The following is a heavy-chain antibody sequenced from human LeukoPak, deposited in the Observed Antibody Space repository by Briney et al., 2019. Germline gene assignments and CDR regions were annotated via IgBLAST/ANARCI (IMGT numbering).Heavy chain of an antibody. Sequence: GASVKVSCKASGGTFSSYAISWVRQAPGQGLEWMGGIIPIFGTANYAQKFQGRVTITRNTSISTAYMELSSLRSEDTAVYYCARFCSSTSCYEAFDIWGQGTMVTVSS. V-gene: IGHV1-69*05. J-gene: IGHJ3*02. CDR3: ARFCSSTSCYEAFDI. CDR2: IIPIFGTA. CDR1: GGTFSSYA. D-gene: IGHD2-2*01.